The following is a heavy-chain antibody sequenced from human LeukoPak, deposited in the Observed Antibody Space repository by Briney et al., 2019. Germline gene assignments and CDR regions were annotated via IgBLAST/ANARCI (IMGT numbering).Heavy chain of an antibody. CDR3: ARGGPRYYYGSGSDFDY. V-gene: IGHV3-74*01. J-gene: IGHJ4*02. D-gene: IGHD3-10*01. CDR1: GFTFSTYW. CDR2: INSDGTST. Sequence: GGSLRLSCAASGFTFSTYWMHWVRQAPGKGLEWVSRINSDGTSTSYADSVKGRFTISRDNAKNTLYLQMNSLRAEDTAVYYCARGGPRYYYGSGSDFDYWGQGTLVTVSS.